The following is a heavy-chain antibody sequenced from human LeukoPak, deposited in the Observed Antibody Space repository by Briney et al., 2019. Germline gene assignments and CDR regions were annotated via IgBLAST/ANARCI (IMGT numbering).Heavy chain of an antibody. J-gene: IGHJ3*02. Sequence: GGSLRLSCAASGFTFSNSWMTWVRQAPEKGLESVASIKPDGTEKYYVDSVKGRFTISRDNAKNSLYLQMNSLRAEDTALYYCAKDPAWVAFDIWGQGTMATVSS. CDR1: GFTFSNSW. V-gene: IGHV3-7*01. CDR3: AKDPAWVAFDI. D-gene: IGHD7-27*01. CDR2: IKPDGTEK.